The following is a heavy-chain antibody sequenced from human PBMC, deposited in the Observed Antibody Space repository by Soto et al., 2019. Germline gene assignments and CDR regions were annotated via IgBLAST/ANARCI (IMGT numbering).Heavy chain of an antibody. D-gene: IGHD5-12*01. Sequence: SETLSLTCTVSGGSISSSSYYWGWIRQPPGKGLEWIGSIFYSGSTYYNPSLRSRVTISVDTSKNQFSLKLSSVTAADTAVYYCARVRRGQGWFDPWGQGTLVT. J-gene: IGHJ5*02. CDR3: ARVRRGQGWFDP. CDR2: IFYSGST. V-gene: IGHV4-39*01. CDR1: GGSISSSSYY.